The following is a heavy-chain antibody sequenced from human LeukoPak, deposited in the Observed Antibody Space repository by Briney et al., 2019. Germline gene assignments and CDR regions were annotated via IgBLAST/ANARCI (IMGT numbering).Heavy chain of an antibody. Sequence: PSDTLSLTCAVYGESLSGYYWSWIRQSPEKGLEWIAEINHSGNINYNASLQSRLTISVDTSKSQFSLMLRSVTVADTAVYYCAKPGAMHDAFDIWGQGTMVTVSS. CDR2: INHSGNI. CDR3: AKPGAMHDAFDI. D-gene: IGHD3-10*01. CDR1: GESLSGYY. V-gene: IGHV4-34*01. J-gene: IGHJ3*02.